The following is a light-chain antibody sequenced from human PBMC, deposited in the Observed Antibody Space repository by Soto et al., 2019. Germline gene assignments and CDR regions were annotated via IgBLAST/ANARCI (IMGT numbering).Light chain of an antibody. Sequence: DIPMTQSPSSLSASVGDRVTITCRASQSIDRYLNWYQQKPGKAPKLLIYGASSLQGGVPSRFSGSGSGTDFSLTISSLQPEDFATYYCQQSYSSPPAFGQGTRLDIK. J-gene: IGKJ5*01. CDR3: QQSYSSPPA. V-gene: IGKV1-39*01. CDR1: QSIDRY. CDR2: GAS.